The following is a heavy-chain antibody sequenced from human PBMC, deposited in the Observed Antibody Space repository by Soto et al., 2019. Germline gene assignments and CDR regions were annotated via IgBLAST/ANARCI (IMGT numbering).Heavy chain of an antibody. V-gene: IGHV3-23*01. J-gene: IGHJ4*02. CDR1: GFTFSSYA. Sequence: EVQLLESGGGLVQPGGSLRLSCAASGFTFSSYAMSWVRQAPGKGLEWVSAISGSGGSTYYADSVKGRFTISRDNFKNTLYLQMNSLSAEDTAVYYCAKDHGIAAAAYDYWGQGTLVTVSS. D-gene: IGHD6-13*01. CDR2: ISGSGGST. CDR3: AKDHGIAAAAYDY.